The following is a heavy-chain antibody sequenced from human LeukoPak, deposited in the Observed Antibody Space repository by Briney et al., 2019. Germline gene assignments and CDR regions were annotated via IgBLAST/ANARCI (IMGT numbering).Heavy chain of an antibody. CDR1: GFTFSSYG. J-gene: IGHJ3*02. V-gene: IGHV3-30*02. CDR3: AKLVGGLIAARLGAFDI. CDR2: IRYDGSNK. Sequence: GGSLRLSCAASGFTFSSYGMHWVRQAPGKGLEWVAFIRYDGSNKYYADSVKGRFTISRDNSKNTLYLQMNSLRAEDTAVYYCAKLVGGLIAARLGAFDIWGQGTMVTVSS. D-gene: IGHD6-6*01.